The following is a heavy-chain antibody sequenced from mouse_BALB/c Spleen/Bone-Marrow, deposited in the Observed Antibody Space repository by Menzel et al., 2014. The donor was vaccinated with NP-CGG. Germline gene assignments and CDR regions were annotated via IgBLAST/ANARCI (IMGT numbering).Heavy chain of an antibody. Sequence: QVQLKQSGAELVRPGSSVKISCKASGYAFSAYWMNWVKQRPGQGLEWIGQIYPGDGDTNYNGKFKGKATLTADKSSSTAYMQLSRLTSEDSAVYFCTRSTATFDYWGQGTTLTVSS. CDR1: GYAFSAYW. J-gene: IGHJ2*01. V-gene: IGHV1-80*01. CDR3: TRSTATFDY. CDR2: IYPGDGDT. D-gene: IGHD1-2*01.